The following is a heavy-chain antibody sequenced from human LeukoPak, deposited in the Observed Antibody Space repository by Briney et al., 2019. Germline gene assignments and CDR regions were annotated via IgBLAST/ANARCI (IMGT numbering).Heavy chain of an antibody. CDR1: GFTFSSYW. D-gene: IGHD3-22*01. CDR3: TTTYYYDSSGYTLDY. J-gene: IGHJ4*02. V-gene: IGHV3-73*01. Sequence: GGSLRLSCAASGFTFSSYWMSWVRQASGKGLEWVGRIRSKANSYATTYAASVKGRFTISRDDSKSTAYLQMNSLKTEDTAVYYCTTTYYYDSSGYTLDYWGQGTLVTVSS. CDR2: IRSKANSYAT.